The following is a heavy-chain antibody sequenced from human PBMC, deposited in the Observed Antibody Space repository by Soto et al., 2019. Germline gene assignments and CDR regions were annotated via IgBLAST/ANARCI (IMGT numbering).Heavy chain of an antibody. CDR2: ISAYNGNT. V-gene: IGHV1-18*01. D-gene: IGHD2-15*01. Sequence: ASVKVSCKASGYTFTSYGISWVRQAPGQGLEWMGWISAYNGNTNYAQKLQGRVTMTTDTSTSTAYMELRSLRSDDTAVYYCATSEVVVVAAAFDIWGQGTMVTVSS. CDR1: GYTFTSYG. J-gene: IGHJ3*02. CDR3: ATSEVVVVAAAFDI.